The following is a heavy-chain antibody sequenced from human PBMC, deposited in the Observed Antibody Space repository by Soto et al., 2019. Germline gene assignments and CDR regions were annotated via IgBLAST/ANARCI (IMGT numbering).Heavy chain of an antibody. D-gene: IGHD4-17*01. CDR1: GGSISSGGFY. CDR2: IYYSGST. J-gene: IGHJ4*02. V-gene: IGHV4-31*03. Sequence: QVQLQESGPGLVKPSQTLSLTCTVSGGSISSGGFYWSWIRQHPGKGLEWIGYIYYSGSTYYNPSLKSRVTISVDTSKNQFSLKLSSVTAADTAVYYCARGIYDGDRTSFDYWGQGTLVTVSS. CDR3: ARGIYDGDRTSFDY.